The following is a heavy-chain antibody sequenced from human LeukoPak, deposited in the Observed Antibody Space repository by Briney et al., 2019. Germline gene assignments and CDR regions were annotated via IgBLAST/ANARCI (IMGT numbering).Heavy chain of an antibody. D-gene: IGHD5-18*01. Sequence: GGSLRLSCAASGFTFSSYAMSWVRQAPGKGLEWVSAISGSGGSTYYADSVKGRFTISRDNSKNTLYLQMNSLRAEDTAVYYCANSRDTAMVLYYFDYWGQGTLVTVSS. CDR1: GFTFSSYA. CDR2: ISGSGGST. J-gene: IGHJ4*02. V-gene: IGHV3-23*01. CDR3: ANSRDTAMVLYYFDY.